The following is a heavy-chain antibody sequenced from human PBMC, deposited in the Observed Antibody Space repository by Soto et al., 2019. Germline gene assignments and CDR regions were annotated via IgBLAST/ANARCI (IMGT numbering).Heavy chain of an antibody. D-gene: IGHD6-6*01. V-gene: IGHV1-2*02. CDR2: INPNSGGT. CDR1: GYTFTGSY. J-gene: IGHJ4*01. CDR3: ARAEQKRSSPLLRSFDY. Sequence: ASLKVSCNASGYTFTGSYMHWVRQAPGQGLEWMGWINPNSGGTNYAQKFQGRVTMTRDTSISTAYMELSRLRSDDTAVYYCARAEQKRSSPLLRSFDYWRHVTSFPV.